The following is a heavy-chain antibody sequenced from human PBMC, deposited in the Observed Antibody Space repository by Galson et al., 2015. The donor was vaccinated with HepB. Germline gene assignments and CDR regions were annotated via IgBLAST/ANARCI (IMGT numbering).Heavy chain of an antibody. CDR3: ASAAAGTAGHFDY. CDR1: GFTFSSYA. Sequence: SLRLSCAASGFTFSSYAMHWVRQAPGKGLEWVAVISYDGSNKYYADSVKGRFTISRDNSKNTLYLQMNSLRAEDTAVYYCASAAAGTAGHFDYWGQGTLVTVSS. V-gene: IGHV3-30-3*01. J-gene: IGHJ4*02. CDR2: ISYDGSNK. D-gene: IGHD6-13*01.